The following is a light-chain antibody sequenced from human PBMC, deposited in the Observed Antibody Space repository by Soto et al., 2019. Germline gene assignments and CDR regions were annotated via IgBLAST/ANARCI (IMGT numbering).Light chain of an antibody. V-gene: IGKV3-11*01. CDR3: HQRQSWPRT. CDR2: QTS. Sequence: EIVLTQSPATLSSSPGDRVTLSCRASQYINTRLAWYQQRPGQAPRLLIYQTSIRAAGVPARFSASGSGTDFPLTISDVQPEDFALYYCHQRQSWPRTFGQGTKVDI. CDR1: QYINTR. J-gene: IGKJ1*01.